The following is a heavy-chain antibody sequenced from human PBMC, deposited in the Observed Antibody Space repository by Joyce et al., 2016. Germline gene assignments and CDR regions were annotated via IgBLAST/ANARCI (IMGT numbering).Heavy chain of an antibody. V-gene: IGHV1-2*02. CDR2: TNTSRGAT. D-gene: IGHD6-19*01. J-gene: IGHJ4*02. Sequence: QVQLVQSGAEVKKPGASVRVSCETSGYSFNGFYIHFVRQTPRQGLEWLGWTNTSRGATKFGQKFLGRVPLTRDTSTATAYISQSALRFDDTAMYYCARAHSRDSGRYPRQFDFWGQGTRVTVS. CDR3: ARAHSRDSGRYPRQFDF. CDR1: GYSFNGFY.